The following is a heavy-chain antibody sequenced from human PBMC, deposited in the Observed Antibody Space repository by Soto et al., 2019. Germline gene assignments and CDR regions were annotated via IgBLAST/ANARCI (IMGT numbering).Heavy chain of an antibody. Sequence: SETLSLTCTVSGGSISSYYWSWIRQPPGKGLEWIGYIYYSGSTNYNPSLRSRVTISVDTSKNQFSLKLSSVTAADTAVYYCARTPRYCSSTSCYVENWFDPWGQGTLVTVSS. CDR1: GGSISSYY. J-gene: IGHJ5*02. V-gene: IGHV4-59*01. CDR3: ARTPRYCSSTSCYVENWFDP. CDR2: IYYSGST. D-gene: IGHD2-2*01.